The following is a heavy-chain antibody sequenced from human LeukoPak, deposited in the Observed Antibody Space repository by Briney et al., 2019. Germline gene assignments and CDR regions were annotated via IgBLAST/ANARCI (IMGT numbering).Heavy chain of an antibody. V-gene: IGHV4-59*05. J-gene: IGHJ6*03. Sequence: GSLRLSCAASGFTFSSYEMNWVRQPPGKGLEWIGSIYYSGSTYYNPSLKSRVTISVDTSKNQFSLKLSSVTAADTAVYYCGGSSSYYYMDVWGKGTTVTISS. CDR2: IYYSGST. CDR1: GFTFSSYE. CDR3: GGSSSYYYMDV. D-gene: IGHD2-2*01.